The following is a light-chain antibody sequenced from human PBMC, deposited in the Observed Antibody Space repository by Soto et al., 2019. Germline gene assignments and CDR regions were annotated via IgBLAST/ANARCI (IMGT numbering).Light chain of an antibody. CDR1: SSDVGAYNY. CDR2: EVS. Sequence: QAVVTQPASVSGSPGQSITISCTGTSSDVGAYNYVSWYQQHPGKAPKLMIYEVSNRPSGVSNRFSGSTSANTASLTISGLQAGDEADYYCSSYTSSSTWLFGGGTKLTVL. V-gene: IGLV2-14*03. CDR3: SSYTSSSTWL. J-gene: IGLJ2*01.